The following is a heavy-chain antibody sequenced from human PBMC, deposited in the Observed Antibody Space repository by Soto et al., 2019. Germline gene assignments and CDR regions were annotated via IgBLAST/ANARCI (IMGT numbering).Heavy chain of an antibody. J-gene: IGHJ4*02. V-gene: IGHV3-48*02. CDR2: ITSDGGVT. CDR1: GFTFSDYR. CDR3: ARLPKGSTVTS. Sequence: EVQLVESGGGLVHPGGSLRLSCAASGFTFSDYRMNWVRQAPGKGPEWVSYITSDGGVTYYADSVKGRFSISRDNDKKSLFLQMNSLRDEDTAVYYCARLPKGSTVTSWGQGTLVTVSS. D-gene: IGHD4-17*01.